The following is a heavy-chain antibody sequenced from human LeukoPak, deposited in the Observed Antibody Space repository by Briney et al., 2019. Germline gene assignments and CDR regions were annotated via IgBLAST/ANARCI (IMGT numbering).Heavy chain of an antibody. CDR3: ARDRPYSSGWYWDAFDI. D-gene: IGHD6-19*01. V-gene: IGHV3-21*01. CDR1: GFTFSSYS. Sequence: GGSLRLSCAASGFTFSSYSMNWVRQAPGKGLEWVSSISSSSSYIYYADSVKGRFTISRDNAKNSLYLQMNSLRAEDTAVYYCARDRPYSSGWYWDAFDIWGQGTMVTVSS. J-gene: IGHJ3*02. CDR2: ISSSSSYI.